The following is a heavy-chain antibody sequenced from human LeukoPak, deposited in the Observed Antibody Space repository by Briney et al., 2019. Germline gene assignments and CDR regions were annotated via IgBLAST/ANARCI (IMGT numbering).Heavy chain of an antibody. CDR3: ARDKYFYDSRGYLFDY. V-gene: IGHV4-34*01. Sequence: SETLSLTCAVYGGSFSGYYWNWIRQPPGKGLEWIGEMNHGGSTNYNPSLKSRVTISVDTSKNQFSLKLSSVTAADTALYYCARDKYFYDSRGYLFDYWGQGTLVTVSS. J-gene: IGHJ4*02. CDR2: MNHGGST. D-gene: IGHD3-22*01. CDR1: GGSFSGYY.